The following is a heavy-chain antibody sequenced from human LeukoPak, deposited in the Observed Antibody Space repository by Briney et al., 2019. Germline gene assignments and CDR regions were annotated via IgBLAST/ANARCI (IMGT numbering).Heavy chain of an antibody. CDR3: AIGYSSGPTWMDV. D-gene: IGHD6-19*01. J-gene: IGHJ6*02. Sequence: SETLSLTCTVSGGSISSYYWSWIRHPAGKGLEWIGRIYTSGSTNYNPSLKSRVTMSVDTSKNQFSLKLSSVTAADTAVYYCAIGYSSGPTWMDVWGQGTTVTVSS. CDR2: IYTSGST. CDR1: GGSISSYY. V-gene: IGHV4-4*07.